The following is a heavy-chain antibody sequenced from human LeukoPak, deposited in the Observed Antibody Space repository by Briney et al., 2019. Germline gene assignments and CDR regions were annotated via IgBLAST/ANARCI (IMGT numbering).Heavy chain of an antibody. CDR1: GFIYSSYG. CDR2: ISYDGSNK. Sequence: GGSLRLSCAASGFIYSSYGMHWVRQAPGKGLEWVAVISYDGSNKYYADSVKGRFTISRDNSKNTLYLQMNSLRAEDTAVYYCAKDWGDYGSGSYYRNWFDPWGQGTLVTVSS. J-gene: IGHJ5*02. V-gene: IGHV3-30*18. D-gene: IGHD3-10*01. CDR3: AKDWGDYGSGSYYRNWFDP.